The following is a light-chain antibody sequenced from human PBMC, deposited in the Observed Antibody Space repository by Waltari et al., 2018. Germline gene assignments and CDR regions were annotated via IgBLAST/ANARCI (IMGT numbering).Light chain of an antibody. Sequence: AIRMTQSPSSFSASTGDRVTITCRASQGISSYLAWYQQKPGTAPKLLIYAASTLQSGVPSRFSGRGSWTDFTLTISCLQSEDFATYYCQQYYSYPRTFGQGTKVEIK. CDR1: QGISSY. CDR2: AAS. V-gene: IGKV1-8*01. CDR3: QQYYSYPRT. J-gene: IGKJ1*01.